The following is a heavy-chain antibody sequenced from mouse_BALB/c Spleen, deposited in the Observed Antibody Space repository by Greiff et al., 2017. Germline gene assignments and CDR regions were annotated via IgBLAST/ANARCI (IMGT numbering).Heavy chain of an antibody. J-gene: IGHJ4*01. V-gene: IGHV6-6*02. CDR2: IRLKSNNYAT. D-gene: IGHD1-1*01. CDR1: GFTFSNYW. CDR3: TRSIYYYGSSDAMDY. Sequence: EVKVEESGGGLVQPGGSMKLSCVASGFTFSNYWMNWVRQSPEKGLEWVAEIRLKSNNYATHYAESVKGRFTISRDDSKSSVYLQMNNLRAEDTGIYYCTRSIYYYGSSDAMDYWGQGTSVTVSS.